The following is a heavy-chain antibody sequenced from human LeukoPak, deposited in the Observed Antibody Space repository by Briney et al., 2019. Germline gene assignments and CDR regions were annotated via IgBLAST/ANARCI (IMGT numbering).Heavy chain of an antibody. CDR1: GYTFTSYG. J-gene: IGHJ4*02. CDR2: ISAYNGNT. D-gene: IGHD3-10*01. V-gene: IGHV1-18*01. Sequence: GASVKVSCKASGYTFTSYGISWVRQAPGQGLEWMGWISAYNGNTNYAQKLQGRVTMTTDTSTSTAYMELRSLRSDDTAVYYCARAPYYGSGSYYGWEDYWGQGTLVTASS. CDR3: ARAPYYGSGSYYGWEDY.